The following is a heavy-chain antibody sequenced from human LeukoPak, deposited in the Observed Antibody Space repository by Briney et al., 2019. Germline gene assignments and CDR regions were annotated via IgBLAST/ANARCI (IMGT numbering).Heavy chain of an antibody. Sequence: PGGSLRLSCAASGFTFDDYAMHWVRQAPGKGLEWVSGISWNSGSIGYADSVKGRFTISRDNAENSLYLQMNSLRAEDTALYYCAKGSSGWYGYFDYWGQGTLVTVSS. CDR3: AKGSSGWYGYFDY. CDR2: ISWNSGSI. V-gene: IGHV3-9*01. J-gene: IGHJ4*02. CDR1: GFTFDDYA. D-gene: IGHD6-19*01.